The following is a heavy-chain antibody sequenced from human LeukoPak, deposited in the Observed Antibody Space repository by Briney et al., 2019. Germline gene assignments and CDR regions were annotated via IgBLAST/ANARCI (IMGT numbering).Heavy chain of an antibody. J-gene: IGHJ4*02. D-gene: IGHD6-13*01. Sequence: SETLSLTCTVSGGSISSSSYYWGSIRQPPGKGLEWIGSIYYSGSTYYNPSLKSRVTISVDTSKNQFSLKLSSVTAADTAVYYCARGPIAAVTEYYFDYWGQGTLVTVSS. V-gene: IGHV4-39*01. CDR2: IYYSGST. CDR3: ARGPIAAVTEYYFDY. CDR1: GGSISSSSYY.